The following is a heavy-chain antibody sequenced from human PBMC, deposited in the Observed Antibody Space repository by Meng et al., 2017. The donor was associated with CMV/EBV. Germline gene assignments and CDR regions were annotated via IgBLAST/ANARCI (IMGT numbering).Heavy chain of an antibody. J-gene: IGHJ4*02. CDR1: GFTFSSYA. CDR3: ARVGTIFRGYYFDY. D-gene: IGHD3-3*01. CDR2: IYRANSTI. V-gene: IGHV3-48*04. Sequence: GESLKISCAASGFTFSSYAMSWVRQAPGKGLEWVSVIYRANSTIYYADSVKGRFTISRDNAKNSLYLQMNSLRAEDTAVYYCARVGTIFRGYYFDYWGQGTLVTVSS.